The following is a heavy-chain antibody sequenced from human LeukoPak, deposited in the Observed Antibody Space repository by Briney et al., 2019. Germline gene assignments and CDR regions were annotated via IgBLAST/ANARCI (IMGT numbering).Heavy chain of an antibody. D-gene: IGHD6-19*01. V-gene: IGHV3-23*01. CDR2: ISSSGGTT. Sequence: GGSLRLSCAASGFTVTHYAIHWVRQAPGEGLEWVSVISSSGGTTYYSDSVKGRFIISRDNSKNTLYLQMNSLRAEDTAVYYCAKAGIAVPATPEYCGQGTQVTVSS. CDR3: AKAGIAVPATPEY. J-gene: IGHJ4*02. CDR1: GFTVTHYA.